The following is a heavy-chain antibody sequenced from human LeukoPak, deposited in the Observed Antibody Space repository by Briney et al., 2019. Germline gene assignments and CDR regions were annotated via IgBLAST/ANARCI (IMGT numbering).Heavy chain of an antibody. V-gene: IGHV4-39*01. Sequence: SETLSLTCTVSGASISSSSYYWGWIRQPPGKGLEWIGSIYYSGSTLYNPSLTSRVTISVDTSKNQFSLRLNSVTAADTAVYYCARQLGAYSYPFDIWGQGTKVTVSS. J-gene: IGHJ3*02. CDR3: ARQLGAYSYPFDI. CDR2: IYYSGST. CDR1: GASISSSSYY. D-gene: IGHD3-16*01.